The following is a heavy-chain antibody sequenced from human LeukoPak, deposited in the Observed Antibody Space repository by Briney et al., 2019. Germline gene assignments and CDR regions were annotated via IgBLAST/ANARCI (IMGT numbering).Heavy chain of an antibody. CDR2: IKQDGSEK. J-gene: IGHJ5*02. CDR1: GFTFSSYW. D-gene: IGHD2-2*01. CDR3: ARDRLIVVVPAPFDP. Sequence: PGGSLRLSCAASGFTFSSYWMSWVRQAPGKGLEWVANIKQDGSEKYYVDSVKGRFTISRDNAKNSLYLQMNSLRAEDTAVYYCARDRLIVVVPAPFDPWGQGTLVTVSS. V-gene: IGHV3-7*01.